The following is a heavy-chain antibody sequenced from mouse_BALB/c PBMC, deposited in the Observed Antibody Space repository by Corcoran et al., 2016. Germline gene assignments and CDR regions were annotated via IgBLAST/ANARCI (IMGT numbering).Heavy chain of an antibody. V-gene: IGHV1S29*02. D-gene: IGHD1-1*01. Sequence: EVQLQQSGPELVKPGASVKISCKASGYTFTDYNMHWVKQSHGKSLEWIGYIYPYNGGTGYNQKFKSKATLTVDNSSSTAYMELRSLTSEDSAVYYCARHYYGSRFYAMDYWGQGTPVTVSS. CDR1: GYTFTDYN. J-gene: IGHJ4*01. CDR3: ARHYYGSRFYAMDY. CDR2: IYPYNGGT.